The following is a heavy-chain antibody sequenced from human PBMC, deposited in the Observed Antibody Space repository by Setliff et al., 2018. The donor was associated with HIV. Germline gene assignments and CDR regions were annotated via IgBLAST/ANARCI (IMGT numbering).Heavy chain of an antibody. V-gene: IGHV1-18*01. CDR1: GYTFTSYG. CDR3: ASCMAGHYYYYMDV. J-gene: IGHJ6*03. Sequence: ASVKVSCKASGYTFTSYGISWLRQAPGQGLEWMGWISGYNGDTHSTQKFQGRVTMTTDTSTNTAYMEVRSLRSDDTAVYYCASCMAGHYYYYMDVWGKGTTVTVSS. D-gene: IGHD6-19*01. CDR2: ISGYNGDT.